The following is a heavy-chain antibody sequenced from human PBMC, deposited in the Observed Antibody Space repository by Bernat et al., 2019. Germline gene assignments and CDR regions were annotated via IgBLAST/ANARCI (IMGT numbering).Heavy chain of an antibody. CDR2: TYYSGNT. D-gene: IGHD2-15*01. Sequence: QVQLQESGPGLVKPSQTLSLTCTVSGDSISSGAYYWSWIRQHPGNGLVWIGYTYYSGNTYYNPSLKSRVTISVDTSKNQFSLRLSSVAAEDTAVYYCARGRGRTSCVWFDPWGQGTLVTVSS. V-gene: IGHV4-31*03. CDR1: GDSISSGAYY. CDR3: ARGRGRTSCVWFDP. J-gene: IGHJ5*02.